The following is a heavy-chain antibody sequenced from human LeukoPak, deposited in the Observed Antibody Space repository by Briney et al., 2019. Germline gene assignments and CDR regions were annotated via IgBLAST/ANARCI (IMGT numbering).Heavy chain of an antibody. CDR3: ARGRGSRSFDY. Sequence: ASVKVSCTASGYTFTNYDVNWVRQASGQGLEWMGWMNPNSGNTGYAQTFQGRVTMTRDTSIRTAYMEMSSLGSEDTAVYYCARGRGSRSFDYWGQGTLVTVSS. V-gene: IGHV1-8*01. CDR2: MNPNSGNT. J-gene: IGHJ4*02. CDR1: GYTFTNYD.